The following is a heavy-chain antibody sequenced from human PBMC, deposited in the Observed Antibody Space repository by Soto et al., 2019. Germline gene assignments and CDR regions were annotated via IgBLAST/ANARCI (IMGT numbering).Heavy chain of an antibody. Sequence: PGGSLRLSCAASGFTFSSYGMHWVRQAPGKGLEWVAVIWYDGSNKYYADSVKGRFTISRDNSKNTLYLQMNSLRAEDTAVYYCARGPRYCSGGSCYLYYYYYYGMDVWGQGTTVTVSS. V-gene: IGHV3-33*01. CDR2: IWYDGSNK. J-gene: IGHJ6*02. D-gene: IGHD2-15*01. CDR3: ARGPRYCSGGSCYLYYYYYYGMDV. CDR1: GFTFSSYG.